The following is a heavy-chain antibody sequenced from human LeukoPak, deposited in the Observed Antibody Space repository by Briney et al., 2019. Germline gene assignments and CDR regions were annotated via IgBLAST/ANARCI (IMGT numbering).Heavy chain of an antibody. CDR2: ISGSGGST. Sequence: GGSLRLSCTASGFTFSNYAMSWVRQAPGKGLEWVSAISGSGGSTYYADSVKGRFTISRDNSKNTLYLQMNSLGAEDTAVYYCAAYYDFWSGPYYFDYWGQGTLVTVSS. CDR3: AAYYDFWSGPYYFDY. V-gene: IGHV3-23*01. D-gene: IGHD3-3*01. CDR1: GFTFSNYA. J-gene: IGHJ4*02.